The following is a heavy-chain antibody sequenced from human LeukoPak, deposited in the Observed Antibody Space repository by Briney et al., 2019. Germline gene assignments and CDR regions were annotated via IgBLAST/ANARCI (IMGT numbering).Heavy chain of an antibody. J-gene: IGHJ4*02. Sequence: PSETLSLTCTVSGGSINYYYWMWIRQPPGKGLEWIGYIYYSGGTHYNPSLKSRVTMLVDTSKNQFSLKLTAVTAADTAVYFCAREPLCSSPSCKGGYFDCWGRGALVTVSS. CDR1: GGSINYYY. D-gene: IGHD2-2*01. CDR3: AREPLCSSPSCKGGYFDC. V-gene: IGHV4-59*01. CDR2: IYYSGGT.